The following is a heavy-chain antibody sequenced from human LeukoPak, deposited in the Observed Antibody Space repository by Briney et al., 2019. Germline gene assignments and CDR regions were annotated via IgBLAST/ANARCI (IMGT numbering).Heavy chain of an antibody. Sequence: SETLSLTCTVSGGSISSYYWSWIRQPPGKGLEWIGYIYYSGSTNYNPSLKSRVTISVDTSKNQFSLKLSSVTAADTAVYYCARAPPYYDILTGYYTAPPYYYGMDVWGQGTTVTVSS. V-gene: IGHV4-59*01. CDR3: ARAPPYYDILTGYYTAPPYYYGMDV. CDR2: IYYSGST. J-gene: IGHJ6*02. CDR1: GGSISSYY. D-gene: IGHD3-9*01.